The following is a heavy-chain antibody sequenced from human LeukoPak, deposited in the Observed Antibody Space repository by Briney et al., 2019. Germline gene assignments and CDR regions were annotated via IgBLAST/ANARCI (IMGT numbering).Heavy chain of an antibody. V-gene: IGHV1-46*01. Sequence: VASVKVSCKASGYTFIRHYIQWVRQAPGQGLEWMGIINPSGGSTSYAQKFQGRVTLTRDTSTSTVYMELSSLRSEDTAVYYCARERGVAVAGEGVDPWGQGTLVTASS. D-gene: IGHD6-19*01. CDR1: GYTFIRHY. CDR2: INPSGGST. J-gene: IGHJ5*02. CDR3: ARERGVAVAGEGVDP.